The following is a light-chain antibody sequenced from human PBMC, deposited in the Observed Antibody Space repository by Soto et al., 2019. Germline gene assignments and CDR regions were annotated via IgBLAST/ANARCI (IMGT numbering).Light chain of an antibody. J-gene: IGKJ1*01. Sequence: DIVMTQSPLSMPVTPGERASISCRSSQSLLHSNGYNYFDWYLQKPGQSPXXLICLGSNRASGVPGRFSGSGSGTDFTLKISRVEAEDVGVYYCMQPLQSWTFGQGTKVDIK. V-gene: IGKV2-28*01. CDR1: QSLLHSNGYNY. CDR3: MQPLQSWT. CDR2: LGS.